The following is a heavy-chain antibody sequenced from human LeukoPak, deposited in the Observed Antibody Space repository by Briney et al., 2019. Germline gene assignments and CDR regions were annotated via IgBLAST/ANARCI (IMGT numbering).Heavy chain of an antibody. D-gene: IGHD3-10*01. V-gene: IGHV4-39*01. CDR2: FYYSGST. CDR1: GGSISSSRYY. Sequence: PSETLSLPCTVSGGSISSSRYYWGWIRQPPGKVRVWIGRFYYSGSTYYNPSLKSRVTISVDTSKNQFALKLSSVNAADTAVYYCARITMVRGVDYWGQGTLVTVSS. CDR3: ARITMVRGVDY. J-gene: IGHJ4*02.